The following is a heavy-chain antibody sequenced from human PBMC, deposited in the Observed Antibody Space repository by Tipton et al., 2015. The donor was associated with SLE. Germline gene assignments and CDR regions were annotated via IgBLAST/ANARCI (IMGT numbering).Heavy chain of an antibody. Sequence: TLSLTCSVSGGSISSSNYYWGWIRQPPGKGLVWIGSVYYRGNTYYNPSLKSRVTVSVDTSKNQFSLKLTSVTAADTAVYYCARHVAFLEGRIGYFQRSQPVLLDFDQWGQGTLVTVSS. CDR2: VYYRGNT. J-gene: IGHJ4*02. CDR3: ARHVAFLEGRIGYFQRSQPVLLDFDQ. CDR1: GGSISSSNYY. V-gene: IGHV4-39*01. D-gene: IGHD2-2*03.